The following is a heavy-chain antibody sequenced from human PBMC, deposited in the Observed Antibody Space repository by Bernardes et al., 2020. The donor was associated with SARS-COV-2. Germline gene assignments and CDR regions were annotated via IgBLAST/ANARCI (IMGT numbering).Heavy chain of an antibody. Sequence: GGSLRLSCAASGFSFSSYWMHWVRQVPGKGLVWVSRISYDGRTIDYADSVKGRFTISRDNAKNTLYLQMNSLRVEDTAVYYCARGALSGTYGVGDYWGQGTLVTVSS. J-gene: IGHJ4*02. CDR1: GFSFSSYW. V-gene: IGHV3-74*01. CDR3: ARGALSGTYGVGDY. CDR2: ISYDGRTI. D-gene: IGHD1-26*01.